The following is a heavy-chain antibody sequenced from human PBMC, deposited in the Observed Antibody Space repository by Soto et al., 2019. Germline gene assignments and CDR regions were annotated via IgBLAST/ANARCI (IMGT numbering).Heavy chain of an antibody. Sequence: QVQLVQSGDEVRKPGSSVKVSCTASGYIFVNYGIAWVRPAPGQGLEWMGWISPYSGNTPYASKVQGRLTMTTDTSTRTAYMELGSLTSDDTAVYYCATVDKYVTPTPQDVWGQGTTVTVSS. CDR3: ATVDKYVTPTPQDV. V-gene: IGHV1-18*01. J-gene: IGHJ6*02. CDR1: GYIFVNYG. D-gene: IGHD5-12*01. CDR2: ISPYSGNT.